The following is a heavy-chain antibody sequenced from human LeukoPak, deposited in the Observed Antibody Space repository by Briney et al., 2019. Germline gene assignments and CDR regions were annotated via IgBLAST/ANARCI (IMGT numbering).Heavy chain of an antibody. V-gene: IGHV1-18*01. Sequence: ASVKVSCNSAVYAFTSSGISWMRQAPGQGLEWMGWISAYNGNTNYAQNLQGRVTMTTDTSTSTAYMELRSLRSDDTAVYYCARNSSGWYDPNYFDYWGQGTLVTVSS. CDR2: ISAYNGNT. D-gene: IGHD6-19*01. J-gene: IGHJ4*02. CDR1: VYAFTSSG. CDR3: ARNSSGWYDPNYFDY.